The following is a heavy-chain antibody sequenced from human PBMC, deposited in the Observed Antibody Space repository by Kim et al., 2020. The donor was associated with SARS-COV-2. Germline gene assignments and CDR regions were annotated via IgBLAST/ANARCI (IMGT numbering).Heavy chain of an antibody. V-gene: IGHV4-59*01. Sequence: SETLSLTCTVSGGSISSYYWSWIRQPPGKGLEWIGYIYYSGSTNYNPSLKSRVTISVDTSKNQFSLKLSSVTAADTAVYYCARDRGYSYGKGQAFDYWGQGTLVTVSS. J-gene: IGHJ4*02. D-gene: IGHD5-18*01. CDR1: GGSISSYY. CDR3: ARDRGYSYGKGQAFDY. CDR2: IYYSGST.